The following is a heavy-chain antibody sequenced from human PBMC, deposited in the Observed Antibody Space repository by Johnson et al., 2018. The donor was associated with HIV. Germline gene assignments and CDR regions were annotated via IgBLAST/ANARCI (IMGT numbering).Heavy chain of an antibody. CDR2: INWNDGRT. Sequence: MKWVRQTPGMGLEWVSAINWNDGRTGYADSVKGRFTISSDIAKNSLYLQMNSLRAEDTALYYCAIDIYYGSGSSVAFDIWVQVTIVTVSS. V-gene: IGHV3-20*03. D-gene: IGHD3-10*01. CDR3: AIDIYYGSGSSVAFDI. J-gene: IGHJ3*02.